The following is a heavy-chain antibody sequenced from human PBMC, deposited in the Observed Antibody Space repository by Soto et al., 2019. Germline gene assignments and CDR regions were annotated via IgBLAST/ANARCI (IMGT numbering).Heavy chain of an antibody. V-gene: IGHV4-34*01. Sequence: SETLSLTCAVYGGSFSGYYWSWIRQPPGKGLEWIGEINNGGSSNYNPSLKSRGSMSVGTSNNQFSLKLTSVTAADTAVYYCARGRGDGYNQNWYFDLWGRGTLVTVSS. D-gene: IGHD3-10*01. CDR2: INNGGSS. CDR1: GGSFSGYY. CDR3: ARGRGDGYNQNWYFDL. J-gene: IGHJ2*01.